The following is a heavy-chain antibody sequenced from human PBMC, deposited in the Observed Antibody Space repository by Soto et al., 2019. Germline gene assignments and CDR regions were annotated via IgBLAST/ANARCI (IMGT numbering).Heavy chain of an antibody. CDR2: INPNSGGT. CDR1: GYTFTGYY. J-gene: IGHJ4*02. V-gene: IGHV1-2*02. CDR3: ARDIRSGSLTRTFDY. Sequence: SVKVSCKASGYTFTGYYIHWVRRAPGQGLEWMGWINPNSGGTNYAQKFQGRVTMTRDTSISTAYMELSRLRSDDTAVYYCARDIRSGSLTRTFDYWGQATLVTVS. D-gene: IGHD1-26*01.